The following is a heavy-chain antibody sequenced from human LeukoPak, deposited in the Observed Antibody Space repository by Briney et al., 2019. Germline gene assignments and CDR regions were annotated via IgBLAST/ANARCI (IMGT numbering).Heavy chain of an antibody. D-gene: IGHD3-16*01. Sequence: SETLSLTCTVSGDSVSSGTYYWAWIRQPPGKGLEWIGSIYYSGSTYYNPSLKSRVTISVDTSKNQFSLRLSSATAADTAVYYCATYRPVWGIDYWGQGTLVTVSS. CDR2: IYYSGST. J-gene: IGHJ4*02. CDR1: GDSVSSGTYY. CDR3: ATYRPVWGIDY. V-gene: IGHV4-39*01.